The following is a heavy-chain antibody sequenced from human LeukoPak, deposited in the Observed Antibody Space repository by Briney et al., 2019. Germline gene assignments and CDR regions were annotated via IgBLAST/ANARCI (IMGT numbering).Heavy chain of an antibody. CDR2: ISGSSSYI. D-gene: IGHD2-15*01. CDR3: ARDRGGSYSAIDY. V-gene: IGHV3-21*01. CDR1: GFTFSTYT. J-gene: IGHJ4*02. Sequence: GGSLRLSCAASGFTFSTYTMNWVRQAPGKGLEWVSSISGSSSYIYYADSVKGRFTISRDNAEKSLYLQMNSLRAEDTAVYYCARDRGGSYSAIDYWGQGTLVTVSS.